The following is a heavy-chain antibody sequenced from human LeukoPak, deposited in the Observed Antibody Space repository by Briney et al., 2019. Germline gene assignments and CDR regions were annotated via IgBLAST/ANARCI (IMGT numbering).Heavy chain of an antibody. CDR3: ARSLVQHQIDY. CDR2: IYYSGST. J-gene: IGHJ4*02. Sequence: SETLSLTCTVSGGSISSGGYYWSWIRQHRGKGLEWIGYIYYSGSTYYNPSLKSRVTISVDTSKNQFSLKLSSVTAADTAVYYCARSLVQHQIDYWGQGTLVTVSS. D-gene: IGHD2-8*02. V-gene: IGHV4-31*03. CDR1: GGSISSGGYY.